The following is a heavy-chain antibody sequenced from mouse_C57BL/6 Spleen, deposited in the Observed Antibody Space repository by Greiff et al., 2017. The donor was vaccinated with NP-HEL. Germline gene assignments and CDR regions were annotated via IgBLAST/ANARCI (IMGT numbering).Heavy chain of an antibody. CDR3: ARSTVASYWYFDV. CDR1: GYTFTSYW. D-gene: IGHD1-1*01. CDR2: IDPSDSET. Sequence: QVQLQQSGAELVRPGSSVKLSCKASGYTFTSYWMHWVKQRPIQGLEWIGNIDPSDSETHYNQKFKDKATLTVDKSSSTAYMQLSSLTSEDSAVYYCARSTVASYWYFDVWGTGTTVTVSS. V-gene: IGHV1-52*01. J-gene: IGHJ1*03.